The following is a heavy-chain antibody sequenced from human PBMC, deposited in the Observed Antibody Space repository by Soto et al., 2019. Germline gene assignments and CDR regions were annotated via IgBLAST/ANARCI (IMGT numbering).Heavy chain of an antibody. D-gene: IGHD3-10*01. V-gene: IGHV3-9*01. Sequence: EVQLVESGGDLVQPGRSLRLSCEASGFTVSDHGMYWVRQGPGKGLEWVAGVTWNSGTTAYADSVKGRFTISRDNGKKSLYLEMKSLRSEDTALYHCARAGGEGFIIDPFDIWGQGTMVTVSS. CDR2: VTWNSGTT. CDR1: GFTVSDHG. CDR3: ARAGGEGFIIDPFDI. J-gene: IGHJ3*02.